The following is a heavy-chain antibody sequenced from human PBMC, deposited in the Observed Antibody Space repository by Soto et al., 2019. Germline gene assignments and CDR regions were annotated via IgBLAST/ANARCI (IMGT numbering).Heavy chain of an antibody. CDR3: ARGSITMIVVVMNWFDP. CDR1: GFTFSSYW. D-gene: IGHD3-22*01. V-gene: IGHV3-7*01. J-gene: IGHJ5*02. CDR2: IKQDGSEK. Sequence: HPGGSLRLSCAASGFTFSSYWMSWVRQAPGKGLEWVANIKQDGSEKYYVDSVKGRFTISRDNAKNSLYLQMNSLRAEDTAVYYCARGSITMIVVVMNWFDPWGQGTLVTVSS.